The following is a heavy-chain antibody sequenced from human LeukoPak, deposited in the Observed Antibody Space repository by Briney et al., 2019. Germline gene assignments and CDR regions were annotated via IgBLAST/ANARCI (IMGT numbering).Heavy chain of an antibody. Sequence: ASVKVSCKASGYTFTGYYMHWVRQAPGQGLEWMGWINPNSGGTNYAQKFQGRVTMTGDTSISTAYMELSRLRSDDTAVYYCARDHDYVWGSYRYLFDYWGQGTLVTVSS. CDR1: GYTFTGYY. D-gene: IGHD3-16*02. CDR3: ARDHDYVWGSYRYLFDY. CDR2: INPNSGGT. V-gene: IGHV1-2*02. J-gene: IGHJ4*02.